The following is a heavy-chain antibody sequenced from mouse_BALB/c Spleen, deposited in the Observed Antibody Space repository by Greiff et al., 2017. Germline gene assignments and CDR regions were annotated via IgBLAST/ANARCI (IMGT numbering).Heavy chain of an antibody. CDR2: IYPGNSDT. V-gene: IGHV1-5*01. D-gene: IGHD2-14*01. CDR3: TRTRYDDAMDY. J-gene: IGHJ4*01. Sequence: SGTVLARPGASVKMSCKASGYTFTSYWMHWVKQRPGQGLEWIGAIYPGNSDTSYNQKFKGKAKLTAVTSTSTAYMELSSLTNEDPAVYYCTRTRYDDAMDYWGQGTSVTVSS. CDR1: GYTFTSYW.